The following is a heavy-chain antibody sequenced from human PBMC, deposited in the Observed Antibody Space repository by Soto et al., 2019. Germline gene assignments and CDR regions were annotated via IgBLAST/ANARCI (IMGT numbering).Heavy chain of an antibody. J-gene: IGHJ5*02. V-gene: IGHV4-59*08. D-gene: IGHD5-18*01. Sequence: SETLSLTCTVSGGSISSYYWSWIRQPPGKGLEWIGYIYYSGSTNYNPSLKSRVTIAVDTSKNQFSLKLSSVTAADTAVYYCARVIQSRAHNLRTHNWFDPWGQGTLVTVSS. CDR1: GGSISSYY. CDR2: IYYSGST. CDR3: ARVIQSRAHNLRTHNWFDP.